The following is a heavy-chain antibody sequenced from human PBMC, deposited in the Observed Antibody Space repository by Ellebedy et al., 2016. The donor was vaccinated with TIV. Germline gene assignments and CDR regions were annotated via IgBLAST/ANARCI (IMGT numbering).Heavy chain of an antibody. D-gene: IGHD2-2*01. CDR2: MRHDSSEI. J-gene: IGHJ4*02. Sequence: GESLKISXAASGFTFSSYSMNWVRQAPGKGLEWVASMRHDSSEIYYVDSLKGRFTISRDNAKNSLYLQMNSLRAEDTAVYYCARDTNPADIVVVPAAFDYWGQGTLVTVSS. V-gene: IGHV3-7*01. CDR1: GFTFSSYS. CDR3: ARDTNPADIVVVPAAFDY.